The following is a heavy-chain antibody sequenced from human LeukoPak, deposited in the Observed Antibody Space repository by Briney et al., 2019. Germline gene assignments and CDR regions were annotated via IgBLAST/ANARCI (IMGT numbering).Heavy chain of an antibody. J-gene: IGHJ4*02. V-gene: IGHV4-59*08. D-gene: IGHD3-16*01. CDR3: ARGPSWGWNFDC. CDR2: IYYSGNT. Sequence: ETLSLTCTVSGGSISSYYWSWLRQPPGKGLEWIGYIYYSGNTNYNPSLKSRLTISVDTSKNQFSLKLSSVTAADTAVYYCARGPSWGWNFDCWGQGTLVTVSS. CDR1: GGSISSYY.